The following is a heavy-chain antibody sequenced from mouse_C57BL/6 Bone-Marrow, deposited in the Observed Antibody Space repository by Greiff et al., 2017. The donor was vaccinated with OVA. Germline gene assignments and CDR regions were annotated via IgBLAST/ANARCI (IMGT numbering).Heavy chain of an antibody. D-gene: IGHD2-4*01. CDR3: ARFPIYYDYAPWYFDV. Sequence: QVQLQQSGAELARPGASVKLSCKASGYTFTSYGISWVKQRTGQGLEWIGELYPRSGNTSYNEKFKGKATLTAAKSSSTAYMELRSLTSEDSAVYFCARFPIYYDYAPWYFDVWGTGTTVTVSS. V-gene: IGHV1-81*01. J-gene: IGHJ1*03. CDR1: GYTFTSYG. CDR2: LYPRSGNT.